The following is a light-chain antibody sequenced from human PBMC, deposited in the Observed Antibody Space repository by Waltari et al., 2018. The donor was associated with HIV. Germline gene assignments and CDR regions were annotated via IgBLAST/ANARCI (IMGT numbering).Light chain of an antibody. CDR1: RSNIGAGYF. Sequence: QSALTQPPSVSGAPGQRVTISCTGNRSNIGAGYFVHWYQHLPGTAPKLLVQSDSERPSGVPDRFSGSKSGTSASLVITGLQAEDEADYYCQSYDSSLRASVFGGGTKLTVL. CDR3: QSYDSSLRASV. V-gene: IGLV1-40*01. J-gene: IGLJ2*01. CDR2: SDS.